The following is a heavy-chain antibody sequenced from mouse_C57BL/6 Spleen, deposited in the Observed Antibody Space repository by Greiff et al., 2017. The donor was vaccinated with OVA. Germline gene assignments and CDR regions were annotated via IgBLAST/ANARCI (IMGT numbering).Heavy chain of an antibody. Sequence: QVQLQQPGAELVRPGSSVKLSCKASGYTFTSYWMHWVKQRPIQGLEWIGNIDPSDSETHYNQKFKDKATLTVDKSSSTAYMQLSSLTSEDSAVYYCARSPTGRMDYWGQGTSVTVSS. CDR2: IDPSDSET. CDR3: ARSPTGRMDY. D-gene: IGHD1-1*02. J-gene: IGHJ4*01. V-gene: IGHV1-52*01. CDR1: GYTFTSYW.